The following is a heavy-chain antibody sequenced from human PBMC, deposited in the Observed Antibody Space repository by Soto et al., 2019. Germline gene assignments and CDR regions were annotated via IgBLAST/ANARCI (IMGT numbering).Heavy chain of an antibody. CDR3: ARERCSGGSCYSDYYYGMDV. J-gene: IGHJ6*02. CDR1: GFTFSSYA. D-gene: IGHD2-15*01. CDR2: ISYDGSNK. Sequence: GGSLRLSCAASGFTFSSYAMHWVRQAPGKGLEWVAVISYDGSNKYYADSVKGRFTISRDNSKNTLYLQMNSLRAEDTAVYYCARERCSGGSCYSDYYYGMDVWGQGTTVTVSS. V-gene: IGHV3-30-3*01.